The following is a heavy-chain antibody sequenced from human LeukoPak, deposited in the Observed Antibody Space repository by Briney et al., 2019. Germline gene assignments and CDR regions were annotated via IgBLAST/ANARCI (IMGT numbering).Heavy chain of an antibody. Sequence: PSETLSLTCAVSGGSISSGGYSWSWIRQPPGKGLEWIGYIYHSGSTYYNPSLKSRVTMSVDTSKNQFSLKLSSVTAADTAVYYCARTRSSLEDYWGQGTLVTVSS. CDR1: GGSISSGGYS. CDR3: ARTRSSLEDY. CDR2: IYHSGST. V-gene: IGHV4-30-2*01. J-gene: IGHJ4*02. D-gene: IGHD6-19*01.